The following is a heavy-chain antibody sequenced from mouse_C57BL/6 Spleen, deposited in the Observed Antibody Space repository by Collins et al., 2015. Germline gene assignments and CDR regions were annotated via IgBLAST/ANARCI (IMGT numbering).Heavy chain of an antibody. D-gene: IGHD1-1*01. V-gene: IGHV9-3*02. J-gene: IGHJ3*01. CDR2: INTNTGEP. CDR1: VYLHKLW. CDR3: ARWDYYYGSSLWFAY. Sequence: QIQLVQSGPELNEAWRDSQDLLQGFWVYLHKLWNELGEAGSRKGLKWMGWINTNTGEPTYAEEFKGRFAFSLETSASTAYLQINNLKNEDTATYFCARWDYYYGSSLWFAYWGQGTLVTVSA.